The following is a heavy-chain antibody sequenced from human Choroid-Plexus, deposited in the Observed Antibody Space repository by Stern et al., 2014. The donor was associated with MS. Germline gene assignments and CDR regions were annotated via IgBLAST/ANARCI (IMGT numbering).Heavy chain of an antibody. Sequence: VQLVESGGGVVQPGRPLRISCVASGFTFGSCAMHWVRQAPGKGLEWVAGVSYDGSNKDYADPVKGRFTISRDNSQNTLYMQMSSLRPEDTAVYYCAKDRQYLTYFFDHWGQGSLVTVSS. CDR3: AKDRQYLTYFFDH. V-gene: IGHV3-30*18. J-gene: IGHJ5*02. CDR1: GFTFGSCA. CDR2: VSYDGSNK. D-gene: IGHD2/OR15-2a*01.